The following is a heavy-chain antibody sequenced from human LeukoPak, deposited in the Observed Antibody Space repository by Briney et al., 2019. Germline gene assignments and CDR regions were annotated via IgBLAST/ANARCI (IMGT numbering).Heavy chain of an antibody. D-gene: IGHD6-19*01. CDR3: AREAVAPKMDV. J-gene: IGHJ6*02. CDR2: IYYSGST. CDR1: GGSVSSGSCY. V-gene: IGHV4-61*01. Sequence: PSETLSLTCTVSGGSVSSGSCYWSWIRQPPGKGLEWIGYIYYSGSTNYNPSLKSRVTISVDTSKNQFSLKLSSVTAADTAVYYCAREAVAPKMDVWGQGTTVTVSS.